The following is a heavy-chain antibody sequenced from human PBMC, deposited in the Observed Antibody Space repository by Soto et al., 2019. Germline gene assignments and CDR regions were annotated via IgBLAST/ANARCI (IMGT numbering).Heavy chain of an antibody. V-gene: IGHV3-11*01. CDR1: GFTFSDYY. Sequence: GGSLRLSCAASGFTFSDYYMSWIRQAPGKGLEWVSYISSSGSTIYYADSVKGRFTISRDNAKNSLYLQMNSLRAEDTAAYYCARDRRLRYFDWLLSPPYWGQGTLVTVSS. J-gene: IGHJ4*02. CDR3: ARDRRLRYFDWLLSPPY. D-gene: IGHD3-9*01. CDR2: ISSSGSTI.